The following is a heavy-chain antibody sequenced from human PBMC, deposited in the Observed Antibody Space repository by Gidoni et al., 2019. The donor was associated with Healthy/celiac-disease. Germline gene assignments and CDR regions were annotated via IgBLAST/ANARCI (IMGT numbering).Heavy chain of an antibody. J-gene: IGHJ6*04. V-gene: IGHV3-23*01. CDR1: GFTFSSYA. CDR3: AKSRRSIQLWLLDV. CDR2: ISGSGGST. Sequence: EVQLLESGGGLVQPGGSLRLSCAASGFTFSSYAMSWVRQAPGKGLGWVSAISGSGGSTYYADSVKGRFTISRDNSKNTLYLQMNSLRAEDTAVYYCAKSRRSIQLWLLDVWGKGTTVTVSS. D-gene: IGHD5-18*01.